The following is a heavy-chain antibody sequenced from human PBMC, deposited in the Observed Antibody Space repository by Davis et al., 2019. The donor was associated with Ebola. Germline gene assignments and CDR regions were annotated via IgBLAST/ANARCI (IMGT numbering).Heavy chain of an antibody. CDR3: TRGGQWLVVDYLDY. Sequence: GESLKISCAASGFVFSSYVMSWVRRAPGKGLEWVSTLGLSADTYYADSVKGRFTISRDNSKNTLHLQMNSLKTEDTAVYYCTRGGQWLVVDYLDYWGQGALVTVSS. CDR1: GFVFSSYV. D-gene: IGHD6-19*01. J-gene: IGHJ4*02. CDR2: LGLSADT. V-gene: IGHV3-23*01.